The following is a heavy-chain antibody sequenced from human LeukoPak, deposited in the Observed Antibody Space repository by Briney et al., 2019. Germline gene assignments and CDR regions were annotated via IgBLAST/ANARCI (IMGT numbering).Heavy chain of an antibody. CDR2: FYDSGNT. D-gene: IGHD3-10*01. J-gene: IGHJ4*02. V-gene: IGHV4-38-2*02. CDR1: GYSISSGYY. Sequence: SETLSLTCTVSGYSISSGYYWGWIRQPPGKGLEWIGSFYDSGNTYYNPSLKSRVTISVDTSKNQFSLKLSSVTAADTAVYYCARAVPYYYGSGSYYGAYYFDYWGQGTLVTVSS. CDR3: ARAVPYYYGSGSYYGAYYFDY.